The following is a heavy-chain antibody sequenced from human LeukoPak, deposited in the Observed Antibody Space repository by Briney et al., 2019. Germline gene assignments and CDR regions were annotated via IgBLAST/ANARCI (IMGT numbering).Heavy chain of an antibody. CDR1: GYTFTSYD. D-gene: IGHD3-10*01. V-gene: IGHV1-8*01. J-gene: IGHJ5*02. CDR3: ARGGPFRITMVRGVRNWFDP. Sequence: EASVNVSCKASGYTFTSYDINWVRQATGQGLEWMGWMNPNSGNTGYAQKFQGRVTMTRNTSISTAYMELSSLRSEDTAVYYCARGGPFRITMVRGVRNWFDPWGQGTLVTVSS. CDR2: MNPNSGNT.